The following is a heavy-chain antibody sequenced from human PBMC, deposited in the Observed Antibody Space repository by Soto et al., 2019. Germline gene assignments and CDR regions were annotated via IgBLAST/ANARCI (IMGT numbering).Heavy chain of an antibody. CDR1: GYSFTSYW. Sequence: PVESLKISCKGSGYSFTSYWIGWVRQMPGKGLEWMGIIYPGDSDTRYSPSFQGQVTISADKSISTAYLQWSSLKASDTAMYYCARFLVVVPAANDAFDIWGQGTMVTVSS. CDR3: ARFLVVVPAANDAFDI. D-gene: IGHD2-2*01. V-gene: IGHV5-51*01. J-gene: IGHJ3*02. CDR2: IYPGDSDT.